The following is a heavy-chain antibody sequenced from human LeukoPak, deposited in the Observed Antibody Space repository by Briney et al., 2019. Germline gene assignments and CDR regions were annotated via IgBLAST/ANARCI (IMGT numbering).Heavy chain of an antibody. D-gene: IGHD3-22*01. V-gene: IGHV1-46*01. CDR1: GYTFTSYY. CDR3: AREHDYYDSSGYYPFDP. CDR2: INPSGGST. J-gene: IGHJ5*02. Sequence: ASVKVSCKASGYTFTSYYMHWVRQAPGQGLEWMGIINPSGGSTSYAQKFQGRVTMTRDTSTSTVYMELSSLRSEDTAVYYCAREHDYYDSSGYYPFDPWGQGTLVTASS.